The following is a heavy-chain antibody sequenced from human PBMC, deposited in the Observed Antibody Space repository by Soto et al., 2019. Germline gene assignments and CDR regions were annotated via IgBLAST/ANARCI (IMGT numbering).Heavy chain of an antibody. Sequence: SVKVSCKASGGTFSSYTISWVRQAPGQGLEWMGRIIPILGIANYAQKFQGRITITADKSTSTAYIELSSLRSEDTAVYYCAKTYGFLGGYYFDYWGQGTLVTVSS. CDR1: GGTFSSYT. J-gene: IGHJ4*02. CDR2: IIPILGIA. V-gene: IGHV1-69*02. D-gene: IGHD3-16*01. CDR3: AKTYGFLGGYYFDY.